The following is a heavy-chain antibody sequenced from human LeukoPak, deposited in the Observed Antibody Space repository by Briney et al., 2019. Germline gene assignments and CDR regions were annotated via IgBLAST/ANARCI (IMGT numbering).Heavy chain of an antibody. D-gene: IGHD3-16*01. J-gene: IGHJ4*02. V-gene: IGHV4-61*02. Sequence: PSETLSLTCTVSGGSISSSSYYWGWIRQPAGKGLEWVGRIHSSGNTNYNPSLKSRVTMSVDTSKNQFSLKLTSVTAADTAVYYCARVRGITSMAFLDYWGRGTLVTVSS. CDR1: GGSISSSSYY. CDR3: ARVRGITSMAFLDY. CDR2: IHSSGNT.